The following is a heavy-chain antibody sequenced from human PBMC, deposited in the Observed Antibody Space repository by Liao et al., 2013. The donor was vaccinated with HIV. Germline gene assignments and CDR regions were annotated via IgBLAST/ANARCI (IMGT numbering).Heavy chain of an antibody. CDR2: FSATGAA. CDR3: VREWGDDFDFQNNIYHYYYMDD. D-gene: IGHD3-3*01. V-gene: IGHV4-4*07. J-gene: IGHJ6*03. CDR1: DVSINDVY. Sequence: QMQLQESGPGLVRPSETLSLTCTVADVSINDVYYSWVRQAAGKGLEWIGRFSATGAATKNPSLEGRVTMSLDTSKMNFYLSLTSVTAADTGIYYCVREWGDDFDFQNNIYHYYYMDDWGSGTTVTVSS.